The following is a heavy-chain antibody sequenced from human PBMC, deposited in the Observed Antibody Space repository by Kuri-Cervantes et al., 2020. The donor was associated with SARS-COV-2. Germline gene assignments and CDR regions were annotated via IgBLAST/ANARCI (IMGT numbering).Heavy chain of an antibody. CDR1: GFTFSSYA. D-gene: IGHD4-17*01. V-gene: IGHV3-30-3*01. CDR3: ARTTTVDDY. CDR2: ISYDGSNK. J-gene: IGHJ4*02. Sequence: SCAASGFTFSSYAMHWVRQAPGKGLEWVAVISYDGSNKYYADSVKGRFTISRDNSKNTLYLQMNSLRAEDTAVYYCARTTTVDDYWGQGTLVTVSS.